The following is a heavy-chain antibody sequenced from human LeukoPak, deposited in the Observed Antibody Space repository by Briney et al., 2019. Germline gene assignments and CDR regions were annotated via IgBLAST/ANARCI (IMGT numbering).Heavy chain of an antibody. CDR1: GYTFTGYY. J-gene: IGHJ4*02. V-gene: IGHV1-2*02. CDR2: INPNSGGT. CDR3: ARGRLVPSLLVGRIRGGGYFDY. D-gene: IGHD5-12*01. Sequence: ASVKVSCKASGYTFTGYYMHWVRQAPGQGLEWMGWINPNSGGTNYAQKFQGRVTMTRDTSISTAYMELSRLRSDDTAVYYCARGRLVPSLLVGRIRGGGYFDYWGQGTLVTVSS.